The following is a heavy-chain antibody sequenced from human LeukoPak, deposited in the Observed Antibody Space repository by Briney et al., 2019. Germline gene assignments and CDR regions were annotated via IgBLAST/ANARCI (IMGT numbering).Heavy chain of an antibody. CDR2: IIPIFGTA. J-gene: IGHJ4*02. CDR1: GYTFTSYA. D-gene: IGHD2-2*01. V-gene: IGHV1-69*13. CDR3: ANHCSSTSCPTNY. Sequence: SVKVSCKASGYTFTSYAISWVRQAPGQGLEWMGGIIPIFGTANYAQKFQGRVTITADESTSTAYMELSSLRSEDTAVYYCANHCSSTSCPTNYWGQGTLVTVSS.